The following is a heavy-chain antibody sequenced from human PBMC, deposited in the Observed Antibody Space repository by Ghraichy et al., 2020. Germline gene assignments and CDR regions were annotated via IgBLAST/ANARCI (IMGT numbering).Heavy chain of an antibody. CDR2: IYYSGST. CDR1: GGSISSSSYY. Sequence: SETLSLTCTVSGGSISSSSYYWGWIRQPPGKGLEWIGSIYYSGSTYYNPSLKSRVTISVDTSKNQFSLKLSSVTAADTAVYYCASASDDAFDIWGQGTMVTVSS. J-gene: IGHJ3*02. CDR3: ASASDDAFDI. V-gene: IGHV4-39*07. D-gene: IGHD6-6*01.